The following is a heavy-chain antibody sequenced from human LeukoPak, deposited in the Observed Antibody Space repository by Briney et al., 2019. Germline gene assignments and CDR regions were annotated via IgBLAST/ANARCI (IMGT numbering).Heavy chain of an antibody. Sequence: ASVKVSCKASGYTFTSYDINWVRQATGQGLEWMGWMNPNSGNTGYAQKFQGRVTMARNPSTSTAYTELSSLRSEDTAVYYCAREETGTYPYWGQGTLVTVSS. V-gene: IGHV1-8*01. CDR1: GYTFTSYD. J-gene: IGHJ4*02. D-gene: IGHD1-7*01. CDR3: AREETGTYPY. CDR2: MNPNSGNT.